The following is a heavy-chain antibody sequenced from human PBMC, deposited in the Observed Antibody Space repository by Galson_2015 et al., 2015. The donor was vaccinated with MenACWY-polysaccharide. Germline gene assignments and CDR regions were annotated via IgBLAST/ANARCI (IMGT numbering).Heavy chain of an antibody. CDR1: GESLSKYY. CDR3: ARPGYCSSTICTGHMDV. CDR2: NDFPGRT. J-gene: IGHJ6*02. V-gene: IGHV4-34*01. D-gene: IGHD2-2*01. Sequence: ENPSLTRAVYGESLSKYYWNWIPPAPGKGVEGVGENDFPGRTRYNPSLQSRVTISVDTSKNQFSLHVGSVTAADTAVYFCARPGYCSSTICTGHMDVWGQGTTVTVSS.